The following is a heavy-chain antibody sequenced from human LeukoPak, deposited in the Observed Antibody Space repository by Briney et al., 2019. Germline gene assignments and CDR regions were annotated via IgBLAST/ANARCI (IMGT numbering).Heavy chain of an antibody. J-gene: IGHJ6*02. CDR1: GFTFSSYG. CDR3: ARDSPMVVAAPTSYYYHGMDV. CDR2: IWYDGSNK. D-gene: IGHD2-15*01. Sequence: GGSLRLSCAASGFTFSSYGMHWVRQAPGKGLEWVAVIWYDGSNKYYADSVKGRFTISRDNSKNTLYLQMNSLRAEDTAVYYCARDSPMVVAAPTSYYYHGMDVWGQGTTVTVSS. V-gene: IGHV3-33*01.